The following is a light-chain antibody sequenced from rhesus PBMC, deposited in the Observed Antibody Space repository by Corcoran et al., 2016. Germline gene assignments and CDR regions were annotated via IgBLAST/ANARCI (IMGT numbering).Light chain of an antibody. CDR2: AAS. CDR3: QQYDDLPYS. Sequence: DIQMTQSPSSLSASVGDKVTLTCHASQDIAGWLAWYQQKPGKAPRPLIYAASSLQSGVPSRFSGSGSGTDYSLTISSLQPEDFATYHCQQYDDLPYSFGQGTKVELK. CDR1: QDIAGW. V-gene: IGKV1-19*01. J-gene: IGKJ2*01.